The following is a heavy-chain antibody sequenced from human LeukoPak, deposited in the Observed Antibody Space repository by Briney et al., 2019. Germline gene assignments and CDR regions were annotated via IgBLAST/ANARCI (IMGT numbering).Heavy chain of an antibody. J-gene: IGHJ4*02. CDR3: ARGRIAANY. V-gene: IGHV1-24*01. CDR1: GYTLTELS. D-gene: IGHD6-13*01. CDR2: FDPEDGET. Sequence: ASVKVSCEVSGYTLTELSMHWVRQAPGKGLEWMGGFDPEDGETIYAQKFQGRVTMTRNTSISTAYMELSSLRSEDTAVYYCARGRIAANYWGQGTLVTVSS.